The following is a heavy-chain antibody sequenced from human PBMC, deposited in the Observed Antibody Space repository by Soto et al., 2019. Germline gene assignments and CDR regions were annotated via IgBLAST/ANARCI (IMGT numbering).Heavy chain of an antibody. CDR3: ARDPRESDDIFTCYYQHHHYRHDF. J-gene: IGHJ6*02. Sequence: ASETLSLTCAVSGGSISSSNWWSWVRQPPGKGLEWIGEIYHSGSTNYNPSLKSRVTISVDKSKNQFSLKLSSVTAADTAVYYCARDPRESDDIFTCYYQHHHYRHDFRAQGTTVPVSS. D-gene: IGHD3-9*01. CDR1: GGSISSSNW. CDR2: IYHSGST. V-gene: IGHV4-4*02.